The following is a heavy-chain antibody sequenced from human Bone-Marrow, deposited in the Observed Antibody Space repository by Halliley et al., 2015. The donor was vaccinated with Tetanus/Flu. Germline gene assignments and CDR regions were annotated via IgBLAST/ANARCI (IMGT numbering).Heavy chain of an antibody. CDR1: GGSVSSDY. V-gene: IGHV4-59*02. Sequence: LRLSCTVSGGSVSSDYWSWIRQSAGRGLEWIGDIFYSGIANYNPSLKSRVTMSVDTSDNVFTLNLTSVTAADTAVYYCARNLQGSGYYYREDAFDIWGQGTVVTFSS. J-gene: IGHJ3*02. CDR2: IFYSGIA. D-gene: IGHD3-22*01. CDR3: ARNLQGSGYYYREDAFDI.